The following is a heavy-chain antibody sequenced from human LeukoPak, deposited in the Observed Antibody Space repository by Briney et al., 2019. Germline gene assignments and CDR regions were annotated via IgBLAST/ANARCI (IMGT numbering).Heavy chain of an antibody. V-gene: IGHV3-11*01. J-gene: IGHJ3*02. Sequence: GGSLRLSCEASGVTFSEDYMNWIRQAPGKGLEWIAYISRSTRILYYADSVRGRFTISRDNAKKSLYLQMNSLTVEDTAMYYCARGEYDAFDIWGQGTMVTVSS. CDR3: ARGEYDAFDI. CDR1: GVTFSEDY. CDR2: ISRSTRIL. D-gene: IGHD3-10*01.